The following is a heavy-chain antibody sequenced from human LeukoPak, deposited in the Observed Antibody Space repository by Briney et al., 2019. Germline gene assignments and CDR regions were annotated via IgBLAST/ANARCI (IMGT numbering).Heavy chain of an antibody. CDR2: IYSGGST. CDR3: ARSLASDMDV. Sequence: GGSLRPSCAASGFTVSSNYMSWVRQAPGKGLEWVSVIYSGGSTYYADSVKGRFTISRDNSKNTLYLQMNSLRAEDTAVYYCARSLASDMDVWGKGTTVTVSS. V-gene: IGHV3-66*02. CDR1: GFTVSSNY. J-gene: IGHJ6*03.